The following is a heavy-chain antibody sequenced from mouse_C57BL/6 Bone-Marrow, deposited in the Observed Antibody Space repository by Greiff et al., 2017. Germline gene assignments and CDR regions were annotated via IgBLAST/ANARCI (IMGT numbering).Heavy chain of an antibody. Sequence: VQLQQSGPELVKPGASVKISCKASGYSFTDYNMNWVQQSNGKSLEWIGVINPNYGTTSYNQKFKGKATLTVDQSSSTAYMQLNSLTSADSAVDYCASTTVVATRYFDYWGQGTTLTVSS. V-gene: IGHV1-39*01. J-gene: IGHJ2*01. CDR2: INPNYGTT. CDR1: GYSFTDYN. D-gene: IGHD1-1*01. CDR3: ASTTVVATRYFDY.